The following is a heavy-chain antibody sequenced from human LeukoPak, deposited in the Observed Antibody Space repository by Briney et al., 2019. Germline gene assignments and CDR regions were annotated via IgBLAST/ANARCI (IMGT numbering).Heavy chain of an antibody. J-gene: IGHJ4*02. V-gene: IGHV4-4*07. D-gene: IGHD3-16*01. CDR3: ARDVIIRSGGIATTSYFDY. Sequence: SETLSLTCSVSGGSLSGYHLTWIRQPAGKGLEWIGRIYTNGNTNFNSSLRGRITMSVDTSKNQFSLHLNSVTAADTAVYYCARDVIIRSGGIATTSYFDYWGQGALVTVSA. CDR1: GGSLSGYH. CDR2: IYTNGNT.